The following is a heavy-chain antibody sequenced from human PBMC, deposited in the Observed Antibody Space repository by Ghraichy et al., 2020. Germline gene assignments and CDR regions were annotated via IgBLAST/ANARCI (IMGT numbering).Heavy chain of an antibody. V-gene: IGHV4-59*01. D-gene: IGHD3-22*01. CDR3: ASSHYDSSGFYQFDY. Sequence: SETLSLTCTVSGGSISGSYWSWIRQPPGKGLEWIGDIYYTGTTDYNPSLKSRVSISVDTYRNQFSLKLSSVTAADTAVYYCASSHYDSSGFYQFDYWGQGTLVTVSS. J-gene: IGHJ4*02. CDR2: IYYTGTT. CDR1: GGSISGSY.